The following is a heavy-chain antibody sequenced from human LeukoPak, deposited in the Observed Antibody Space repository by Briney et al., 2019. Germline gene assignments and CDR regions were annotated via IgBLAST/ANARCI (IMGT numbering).Heavy chain of an antibody. Sequence: ASVKVSCKASGYTFTGYYMHWVRQAPGQGLEWMGWISPNSGGTNYAQKFQGRVTMTRDTSIRTVYMEMRRLRSGDTAVYYCARFAVHRRLAVAGQFGLDYWGQGTLVTVSS. V-gene: IGHV1-2*02. CDR3: ARFAVHRRLAVAGQFGLDY. CDR2: ISPNSGGT. J-gene: IGHJ4*02. CDR1: GYTFTGYY. D-gene: IGHD6-19*01.